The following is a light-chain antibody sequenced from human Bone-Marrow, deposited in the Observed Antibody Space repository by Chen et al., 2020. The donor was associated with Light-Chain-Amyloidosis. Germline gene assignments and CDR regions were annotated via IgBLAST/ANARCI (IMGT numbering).Light chain of an antibody. V-gene: IGLV2-23*02. J-gene: IGLJ3*02. CDR2: EVS. CDR3: CSYAGSSTFWV. Sequence: QSALTQPASVSGSPGQSITISCTGTSSDVGSYNLVSWYQQHPGKAPKPMIYEVSKRPSGVSNRFSGSKSGNTASLTISGLQAEDEADYYCCSYAGSSTFWVFGGGTKLTVL. CDR1: SSDVGSYNL.